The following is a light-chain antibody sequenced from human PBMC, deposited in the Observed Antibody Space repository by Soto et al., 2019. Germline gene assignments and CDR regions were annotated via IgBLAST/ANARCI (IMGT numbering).Light chain of an antibody. J-gene: IGKJ1*01. CDR2: GAS. CDR3: QQHSHWPPWT. CDR1: QSVDNK. Sequence: EIVLTQSPGTPSLSPGERATLSCWASQSVDNKLVWYQQRAGQSPRLLIYGASNRATGIPTRFSGSGSGTDSTLTISDLEPADFAVYYCQQHSHWPPWTFGQGTKVDIK. V-gene: IGKV3-11*01.